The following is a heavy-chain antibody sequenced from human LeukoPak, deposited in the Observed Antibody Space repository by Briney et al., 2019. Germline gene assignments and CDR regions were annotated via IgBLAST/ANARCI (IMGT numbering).Heavy chain of an antibody. D-gene: IGHD4-11*01. Sequence: SETLSLTCAVYGGSFSGYYWSWLRQPPGKGLEWIGEINHSGSTNYNPSLKSRVTISVDTSKNQFSLKLSSVTAADTAVYYCARGFGTTWGNRYFDYWGQGTLVTVSS. CDR1: GGSFSGYY. V-gene: IGHV4-34*01. J-gene: IGHJ4*02. CDR2: INHSGST. CDR3: ARGFGTTWGNRYFDY.